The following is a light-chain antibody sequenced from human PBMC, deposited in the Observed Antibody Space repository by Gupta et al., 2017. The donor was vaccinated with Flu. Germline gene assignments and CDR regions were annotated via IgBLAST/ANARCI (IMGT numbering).Light chain of an antibody. Sequence: EIVLTQSPGTLSLSPGERATLSCRASQSVGSTYLAWYQQKPGQAPRLLIYGASSRATGFPDRFRGSGSGTDFTLTISRLEPEDFAVYYCQQYGSSHTFGQGTKLEIK. CDR1: QSVGSTY. V-gene: IGKV3-20*01. CDR2: GAS. CDR3: QQYGSSHT. J-gene: IGKJ2*01.